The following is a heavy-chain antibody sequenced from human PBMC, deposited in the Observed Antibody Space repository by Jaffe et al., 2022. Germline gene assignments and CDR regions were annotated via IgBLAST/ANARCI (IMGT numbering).Heavy chain of an antibody. Sequence: QITLKESGPTLVKPTQTLTLTCTFSGFSLSTSGVGVGWIRQPPGKALEWLALIYWNDDKRYSPSLKSRLTITKDTSKNQVVLTMTNMDPVDTATYYCAHRPGLFGVVSYYFDYWGQGTLVTVSS. CDR2: IYWNDDK. J-gene: IGHJ4*02. CDR3: AHRPGLFGVVSYYFDY. CDR1: GFSLSTSGVG. V-gene: IGHV2-5*01. D-gene: IGHD3-3*01.